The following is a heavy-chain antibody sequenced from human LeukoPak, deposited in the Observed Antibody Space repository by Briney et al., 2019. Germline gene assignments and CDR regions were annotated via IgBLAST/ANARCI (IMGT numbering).Heavy chain of an antibody. J-gene: IGHJ4*02. CDR1: GYTFTGYY. CDR2: INPNSGGT. CDR3: ARASSSWSGFDY. D-gene: IGHD6-13*01. V-gene: IGHV1-2*02. Sequence: ASVKVSCKASGYTFTGYYMHWVRQAPGQGLEWMGWINPNSGGTNYAQKFQGRVTMTRDTSISTAYMELSRLRSDDTAVYYCARASSSWSGFDYWGQGTLVTVSS.